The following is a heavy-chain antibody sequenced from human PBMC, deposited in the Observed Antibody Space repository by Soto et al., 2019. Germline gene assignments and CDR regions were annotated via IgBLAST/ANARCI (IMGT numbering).Heavy chain of an antibody. J-gene: IGHJ6*02. CDR1: GFTFSSYS. CDR3: ARGDPYYYYGMDV. Sequence: EVQLVESGGGLVKPGGSLRLSCAASGFTFSSYSMNWVRQAPGKGLEWVSSISSSSGYIYYADSVKGRFTISRDNAKNSLYLQMNSLRAEDTAVYYCARGDPYYYYGMDVWGQGTTVTVSS. CDR2: ISSSSGYI. V-gene: IGHV3-21*01. D-gene: IGHD2-21*01.